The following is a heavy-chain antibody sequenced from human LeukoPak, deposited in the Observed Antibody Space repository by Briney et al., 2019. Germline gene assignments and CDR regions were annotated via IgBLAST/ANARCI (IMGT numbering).Heavy chain of an antibody. CDR3: TRAEPASTMVRGVIRPHKGPSFDY. CDR1: GFTFGDYA. J-gene: IGHJ4*02. CDR2: IRSKAYGGTT. D-gene: IGHD3-10*01. V-gene: IGHV3-49*03. Sequence: GGSLRVSCTASGFTFGDYAMSWFRQAPGKGLEWVGFIRSKAYGGTTEYAASVKGRFTISRDDSKSIAYLQMNSLKTEDTAVYYCTRAEPASTMVRGVIRPHKGPSFDYWGQETLVTVSS.